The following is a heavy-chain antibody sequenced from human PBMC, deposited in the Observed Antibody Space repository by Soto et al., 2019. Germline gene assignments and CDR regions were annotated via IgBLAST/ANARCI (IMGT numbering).Heavy chain of an antibody. D-gene: IGHD3-10*01. CDR1: GFTFSGDA. CDR3: AKDGPLLWFGELSLNYFHD. CDR2: ISGSGGSK. J-gene: IGHJ4*01. Sequence: EVQLLESGGGLVRPGGSLRLSCAASGFTFSGDAMSWVRQAPGKGLEWVSTISGSGGSKYYADSVKGRFTISRDNSYNTLFVQMNSLRPEDTALHYYAKDGPLLWFGELSLNYFHDWGHVTQVTVSS. V-gene: IGHV3-23*01.